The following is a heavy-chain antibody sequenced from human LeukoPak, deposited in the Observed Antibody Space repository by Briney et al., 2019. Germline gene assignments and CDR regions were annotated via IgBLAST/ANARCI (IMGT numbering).Heavy chain of an antibody. CDR2: ISSSSSYI. D-gene: IGHD2-2*01. J-gene: IGHJ2*01. Sequence: GGSLRLSCAASGFTFSSYWMNWVRQAPGKGLEWVSFISSSSSYIYYADSVKGRFTISRDNAKNSLYLQMDSLRAEDTAVYYCARDLREYCSSTSCPNWYFDLWGRGTLVTVSS. CDR3: ARDLREYCSSTSCPNWYFDL. V-gene: IGHV3-21*01. CDR1: GFTFSSYW.